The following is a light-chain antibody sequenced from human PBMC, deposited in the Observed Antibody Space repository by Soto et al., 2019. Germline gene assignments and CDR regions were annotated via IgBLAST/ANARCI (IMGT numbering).Light chain of an antibody. J-gene: IGKJ4*01. Sequence: EIVLTQSPATLSLSPGERATLSCRASQSVSSLLAWYQQKPGQAPRLLIYDASSRATGIPTRFSGSGSGTDFTLTISSLEPEDFAVYYCQQRSNWPLTFGGGIKVEIK. V-gene: IGKV3-11*01. CDR2: DAS. CDR3: QQRSNWPLT. CDR1: QSVSSL.